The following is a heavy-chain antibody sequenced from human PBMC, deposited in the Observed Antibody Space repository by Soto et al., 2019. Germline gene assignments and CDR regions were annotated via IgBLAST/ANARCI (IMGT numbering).Heavy chain of an antibody. J-gene: IGHJ3*02. CDR3: ARDRIPLYFEI. Sequence: EVQLVESGGGLVQPGGSLRLSCAASGFTVSSNYMSWVRQAPGKGLEWVSVIYSGGSTYYADSVKGRFTISRDNSKNTLYLQMNSLRAEDTAVYYCARDRIPLYFEIWGQGTMVTVSS. CDR2: IYSGGST. V-gene: IGHV3-66*01. CDR1: GFTVSSNY.